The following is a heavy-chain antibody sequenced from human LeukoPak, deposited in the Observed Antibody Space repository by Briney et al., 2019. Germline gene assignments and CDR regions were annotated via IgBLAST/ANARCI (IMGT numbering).Heavy chain of an antibody. J-gene: IGHJ5*02. V-gene: IGHV3-23*01. CDR2: ISDTGGRT. Sequence: GGSLGLSCASSGFSFSDSAVSWVRHSPGEGLKWVSSISDTGGRTYYADSVKGRFTITRDNSRNTVNLQMNGLRADDTARYFCAKGGQDFDFWRFDLWGQGILVIVSS. D-gene: IGHD3-3*01. CDR1: GFSFSDSA. CDR3: AKGGQDFDFWRFDL.